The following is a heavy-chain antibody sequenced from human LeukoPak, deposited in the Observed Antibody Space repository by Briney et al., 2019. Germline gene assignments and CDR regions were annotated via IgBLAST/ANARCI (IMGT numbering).Heavy chain of an antibody. CDR3: AKDLGSSGTASYFDY. J-gene: IGHJ4*02. CDR1: GFTFSSYA. Sequence: PGGSLRLSCAASGFTFSSYAMSWVRQAPGRGLEWVSAISGSGGSTYYADSVKGRFTISRDNSKNTLSLQMNSLRAEDTAVYYCAKDLGSSGTASYFDYWGQGTLVTVSS. CDR2: ISGSGGST. V-gene: IGHV3-23*01. D-gene: IGHD6-19*01.